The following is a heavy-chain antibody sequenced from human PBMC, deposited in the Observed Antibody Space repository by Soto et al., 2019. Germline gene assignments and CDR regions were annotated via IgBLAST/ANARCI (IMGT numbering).Heavy chain of an antibody. D-gene: IGHD1-1*01. V-gene: IGHV3-11*06. Sequence: LRLSFAASGFTFSDYYMSWVRQAPGRGLEWISYSSNSGTFARYATSVKGRFSISRDNANNSLYLEMNSLRVEDTAVYYCARSGDNFNVLDYWGQGTPVTVSS. CDR1: GFTFSDYY. CDR3: ARSGDNFNVLDY. J-gene: IGHJ4*02. CDR2: SSNSGTFA.